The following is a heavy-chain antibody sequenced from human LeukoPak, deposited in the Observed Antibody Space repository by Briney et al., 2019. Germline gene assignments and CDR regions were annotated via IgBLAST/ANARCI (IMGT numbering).Heavy chain of an antibody. J-gene: IGHJ6*02. CDR2: IWYDGSNK. CDR3: ARAGYGAGTYYPYYFYCMDV. Sequence: PGRSLRLSCAASGFTFSTYAMHWVRQAPGKGLEWVAVIWYDGSNKHYADSVKGRFTISRDNSKNTLYLQMNSLRAEDTAVYYCARAGYGAGTYYPYYFYCMDVWGQGTTVSVSS. CDR1: GFTFSTYA. V-gene: IGHV3-33*01. D-gene: IGHD3-10*01.